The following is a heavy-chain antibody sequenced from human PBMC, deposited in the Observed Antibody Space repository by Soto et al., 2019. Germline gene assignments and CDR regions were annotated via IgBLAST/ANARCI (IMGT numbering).Heavy chain of an antibody. Sequence: QVQLQESGPGLVKPSQTLSLTCTVSGGSISSGGYYWSWSRQHPGKGLEWIGYIYYSGSTYYNPSLKSRVTISVDTSTNQFSLKLSSVTAADTAVYYCARRVPAANDDYFDYWGQGTLVTVSS. J-gene: IGHJ4*02. CDR1: GGSISSGGYY. D-gene: IGHD2-2*01. V-gene: IGHV4-31*03. CDR3: ARRVPAANDDYFDY. CDR2: IYYSGST.